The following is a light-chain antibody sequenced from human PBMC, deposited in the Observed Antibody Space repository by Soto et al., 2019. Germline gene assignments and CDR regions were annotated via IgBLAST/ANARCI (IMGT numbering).Light chain of an antibody. Sequence: DIQMTQSPSSLSASVGDGVTITCRASQSISNYLNWYQQQPGKAPKLLIYVASTLQSGVPSRFSGSGSGTDFTLTISSLQPEDFATYYCQQSYSTPRTFGQGTKVEIK. CDR2: VAS. V-gene: IGKV1-39*01. J-gene: IGKJ1*01. CDR1: QSISNY. CDR3: QQSYSTPRT.